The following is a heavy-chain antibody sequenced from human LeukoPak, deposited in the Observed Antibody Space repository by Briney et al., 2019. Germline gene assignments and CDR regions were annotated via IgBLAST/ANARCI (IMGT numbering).Heavy chain of an antibody. V-gene: IGHV1-58*01. J-gene: IGHJ3*01. D-gene: IGHD6-19*01. CDR1: GFTFTGSA. CDR2: IVVGSGNT. Sequence: ASVKVSSKASGFTFTGSAVQWGRQARGQRLEWIGWIVVGSGNTNYAQKFQERVTITRDMSTSTAYMELSSLRSEDTAVYYCARGGGGWDAFDLWGEGTMVTVSS. CDR3: ARGGGGWDAFDL.